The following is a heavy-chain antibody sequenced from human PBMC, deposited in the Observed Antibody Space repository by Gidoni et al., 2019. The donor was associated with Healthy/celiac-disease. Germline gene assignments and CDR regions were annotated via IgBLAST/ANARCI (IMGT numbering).Heavy chain of an antibody. CDR3: AKDNDSSGYYADY. J-gene: IGHJ4*02. CDR1: GFTSDDYA. CDR2: ISWDSGSI. Sequence: EVQLVVSGGGLVQPVRSLRLSCAASGFTSDDYAMHWVRQAPGKGLEWVSGISWDSGSIGYADSVKGRFTISRDNAKNYLYLQMNSLRAEDTALYYCAKDNDSSGYYADYWGQGTLVTVSS. V-gene: IGHV3-9*02. D-gene: IGHD3-22*01.